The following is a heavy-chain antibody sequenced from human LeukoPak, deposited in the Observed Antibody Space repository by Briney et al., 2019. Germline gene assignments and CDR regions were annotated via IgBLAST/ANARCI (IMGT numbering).Heavy chain of an antibody. J-gene: IGHJ3*02. V-gene: IGHV3-48*01. CDR3: ARGATDGAYCGGDCYYAFDI. CDR2: ISSSSSTI. CDR1: GFTFSSYS. D-gene: IGHD2-21*01. Sequence: PGGSLRLSCAASGFTFSSYSMNWVRQAPGKGLEWVSYISSSSSTIYYADSVKGRFTISRDNAKNSLYLQMNSLRAEDTAVYYCARGATDGAYCGGDCYYAFDIWGQGTMVTVSS.